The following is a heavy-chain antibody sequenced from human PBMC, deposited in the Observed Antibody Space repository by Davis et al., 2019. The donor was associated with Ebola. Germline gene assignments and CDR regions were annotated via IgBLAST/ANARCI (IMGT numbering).Heavy chain of an antibody. CDR1: GFTFSNYA. CDR3: AKDRRRDTMIAVVITWIDY. Sequence: PGGSLRLSCAASGFTFSNYAMNWVRQAPGKGLEWVSTISGSGDSTYYADSVKGRFTISRDDSKNMLYLQMTSLRAEDTAVYYCAKDRRRDTMIAVVITWIDYWGQGTLVTVSS. CDR2: ISGSGDST. V-gene: IGHV3-23*01. D-gene: IGHD3-22*01. J-gene: IGHJ4*02.